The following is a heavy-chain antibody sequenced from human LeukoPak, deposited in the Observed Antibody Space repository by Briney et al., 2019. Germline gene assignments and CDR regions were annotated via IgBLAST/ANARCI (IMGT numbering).Heavy chain of an antibody. CDR3: ARDPNGDYIGAFDM. J-gene: IGHJ3*02. D-gene: IGHD4-17*01. V-gene: IGHV3-23*01. Sequence: GGSLRLSCATSGFTFRSYAMIWVRQAPERGLQWVSGISGSGTYYADFAKGRFTNSRDNSKNTLYLQMNSLRAEDTATYYCARDPNGDYIGAFDMWGQGTMVTVSS. CDR1: GFTFRSYA. CDR2: ISGSGT.